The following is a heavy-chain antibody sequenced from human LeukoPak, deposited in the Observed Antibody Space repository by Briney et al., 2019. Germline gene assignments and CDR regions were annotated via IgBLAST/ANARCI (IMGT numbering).Heavy chain of an antibody. V-gene: IGHV4-38-2*02. CDR2: IYRTGSI. CDR1: GYSINSGYY. CDR3: ARGDCSSTICYSPMDV. D-gene: IGHD2-2*01. Sequence: SETLSLTCTVSGYSINSGYYWVWIRQPPGKGLEWIGSIYRTGSIDYNPSLKSLVTISLDTSKNQFSLKVNSVTAADTAVYYCARGDCSSTICYSPMDVWGKGTTVTVSS. J-gene: IGHJ6*03.